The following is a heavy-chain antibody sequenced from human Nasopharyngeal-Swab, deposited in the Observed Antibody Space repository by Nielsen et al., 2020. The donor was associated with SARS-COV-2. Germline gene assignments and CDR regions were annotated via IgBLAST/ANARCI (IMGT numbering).Heavy chain of an antibody. CDR1: GFTFSSYA. D-gene: IGHD3-22*01. Sequence: GGSLRLSCAASGFTFSSYAMSWVRQAPGKGLEWVSAISGSGGSTYYADSVKGRFTISRDNSKNTLYLQMNSLRAEDTAVYYCAKDYYDSSGYHSDAFDIWGQGTMVTVSS. CDR2: ISGSGGST. V-gene: IGHV3-23*01. J-gene: IGHJ3*02. CDR3: AKDYYDSSGYHSDAFDI.